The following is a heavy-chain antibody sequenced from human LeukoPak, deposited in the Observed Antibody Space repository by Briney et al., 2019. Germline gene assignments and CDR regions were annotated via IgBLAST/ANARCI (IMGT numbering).Heavy chain of an antibody. D-gene: IGHD3-10*01. J-gene: IGHJ5*02. CDR3: ARDLYPGSGSYYNWFDP. V-gene: IGHV1-18*01. CDR1: GYTFSSYG. Sequence: ASVKVSCKASGYTFSSYGITCVRQAPGQGLEWMGRISAYNDNTNYAQNLQGRVTMTTDTSTSTAYMELRSLRSDDTAVYYCARDLYPGSGSYYNWFDPWGQGTLVTVSS. CDR2: ISAYNDNT.